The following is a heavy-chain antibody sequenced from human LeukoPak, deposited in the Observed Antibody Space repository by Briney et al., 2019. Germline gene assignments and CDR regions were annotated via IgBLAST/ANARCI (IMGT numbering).Heavy chain of an antibody. Sequence: PSETLSLTCAVYGGSFSGYYWSWIRQPPGKGLEWIGEINHSGSTNYNPSLKSRVTISVDTSKNQLSLRLGSVTAADTAVYHCARHCCSGPAKRVFDIWGQGTMVTVSS. CDR1: GGSFSGYY. J-gene: IGHJ3*02. D-gene: IGHD2-15*01. V-gene: IGHV4-34*01. CDR2: INHSGST. CDR3: ARHCCSGPAKRVFDI.